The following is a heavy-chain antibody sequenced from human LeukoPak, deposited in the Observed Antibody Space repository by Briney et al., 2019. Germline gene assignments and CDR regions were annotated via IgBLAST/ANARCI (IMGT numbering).Heavy chain of an antibody. Sequence: GSLRLSCAASGFTLSCCAINWVRQAPGKGLEWVSTISGSGATTYYADSVNGRFTISRDNSRNTLYLQMNSLRAEDTAVYYCAKATPVGAATGADYWGQGTLVTVSS. D-gene: IGHD6-13*01. CDR2: ISGSGATT. V-gene: IGHV3-23*01. J-gene: IGHJ4*02. CDR1: GFTLSCCA. CDR3: AKATPVGAATGADY.